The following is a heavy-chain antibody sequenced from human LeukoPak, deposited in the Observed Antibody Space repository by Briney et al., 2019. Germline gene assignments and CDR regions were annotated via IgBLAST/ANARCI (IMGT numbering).Heavy chain of an antibody. CDR1: GFTFSRYW. CDR2: INSDGSTT. D-gene: IGHD3-3*01. V-gene: IGHV3-74*01. Sequence: GGSLRLSCAASGFTFSRYWMHWVRQAPGKGLVWVARINSDGSTTSDADSVKGRFTISRDNAKNTLYLQMNSLRAEDTAVYYCAEARFSGMGGILSWGQGTMVTVSS. CDR3: AEARFSGMGGILS. J-gene: IGHJ3*01.